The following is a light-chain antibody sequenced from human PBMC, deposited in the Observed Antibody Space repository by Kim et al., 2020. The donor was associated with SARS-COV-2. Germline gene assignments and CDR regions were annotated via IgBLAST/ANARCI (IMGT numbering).Light chain of an antibody. CDR2: GKN. V-gene: IGLV3-19*01. CDR1: SRRSYN. J-gene: IGLJ2*01. Sequence: VALGQTVRITCQGDSRRSYNATWYHSKTGQAPLLVIYGKNNRPSGIPDRFSGSSSGNTASLTITGTRAGNEADFYCNSRDSNDNVVFGGGTQLTVL. CDR3: NSRDSNDNVV.